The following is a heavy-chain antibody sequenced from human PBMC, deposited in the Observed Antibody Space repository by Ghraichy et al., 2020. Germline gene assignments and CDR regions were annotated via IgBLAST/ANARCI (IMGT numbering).Heavy chain of an antibody. CDR1: GFTFSNYN. CDR2: ISLSSSTI. D-gene: IGHD4-17*01. V-gene: IGHV3-48*02. CDR3: ARSYGDYLDY. J-gene: IGHJ4*02. Sequence: GGSLRLSCAASGFTFSNYNMNWVRQAPGKGLEWVSHISLSSSTIYYADSVKGRFTISRDNAKNSLYLQMNSLRDEDTAVYSCARSYGDYLDYRGQGTLVTVSS.